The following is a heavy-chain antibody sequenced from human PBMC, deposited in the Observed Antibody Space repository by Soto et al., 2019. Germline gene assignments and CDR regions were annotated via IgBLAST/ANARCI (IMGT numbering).Heavy chain of an antibody. CDR3: ARRPKGTNYYYGMDG. V-gene: IGHV5-10-1*01. CDR1: GYSFTRKW. CDR2: IDPSDSYT. J-gene: IGHJ6*02. D-gene: IGHD1-1*01. Sequence: GESLKISCKASGYSFTRKWISWVRQMPGKGLEWMGRIDPSDSYTNYSPSFHGHVTISADKSISTAYLQWSSLKASDTATYYCARRPKGTNYYYGMDGWGRGTTVTVSS.